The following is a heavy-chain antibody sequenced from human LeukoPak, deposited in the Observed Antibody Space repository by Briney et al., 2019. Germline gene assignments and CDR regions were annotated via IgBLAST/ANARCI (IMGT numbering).Heavy chain of an antibody. CDR2: IIPIFGTA. V-gene: IGHV1-69*05. Sequence: ASVKVSCKASGGTFSSYTISWVRQAPGQGLEWMGGIIPIFGTANYAQKFQGRVTITTDESTGTAYMELSSLRSEDTAVYYCAREGYRHYHESSGYVTDALDIWGHGTLVTVSS. CDR3: AREGYRHYHESSGYVTDALDI. CDR1: GGTFSSYT. J-gene: IGHJ3*02. D-gene: IGHD3-22*01.